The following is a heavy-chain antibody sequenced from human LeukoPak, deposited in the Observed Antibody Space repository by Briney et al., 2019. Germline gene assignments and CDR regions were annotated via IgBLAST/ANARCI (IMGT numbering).Heavy chain of an antibody. CDR2: INAGNGNT. Sequence: ASVKVSCKASGYTFTSYAMHWVRQAPGQRLEWMGWINAGNGNTKYSQKFQGRVTITGDTSASTAYMELSSLRSEDTAVYYCVRWPPSGSGGSLHFDYWGQATLVTVSS. CDR3: VRWPPSGSGGSLHFDY. J-gene: IGHJ4*02. CDR1: GYTFTSYA. D-gene: IGHD2-15*01. V-gene: IGHV1-3*01.